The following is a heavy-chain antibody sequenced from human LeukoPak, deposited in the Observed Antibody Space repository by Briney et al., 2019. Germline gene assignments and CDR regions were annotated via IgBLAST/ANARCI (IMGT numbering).Heavy chain of an antibody. D-gene: IGHD6-19*01. V-gene: IGHV3-20*04. CDR1: RFTFDDYG. Sequence: PGGSLRLSCAASRFTFDDYGMSWVRQAPGKGLEGVSAINWNGGSTTYADSVRGRFTISRDNAKHSLYLQMDGLRAEDTAVYYCAKVPPYSSGWYFDYWGQGTLVTVSS. CDR2: INWNGGST. J-gene: IGHJ4*02. CDR3: AKVPPYSSGWYFDY.